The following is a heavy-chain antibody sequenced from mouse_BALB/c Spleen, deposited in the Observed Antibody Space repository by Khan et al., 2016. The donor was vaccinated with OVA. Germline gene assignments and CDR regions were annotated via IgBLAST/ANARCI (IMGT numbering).Heavy chain of an antibody. CDR2: INPSSGYT. D-gene: IGHD2-14*01. CDR3: ERDGAYYRNDGWFAY. Sequence: QVQLQQSGAELARPGASVKMSCKASGYTFTSYTIHWIKQRPGQGLEWIGYINPSSGYTNYNQKFKDKATLTADKSSTPAYMQLRSLTSDDSAVYYWERDGAYYRNDGWFAYGGQGTLVTVSA. J-gene: IGHJ3*01. V-gene: IGHV1-4*01. CDR1: GYTFTSYT.